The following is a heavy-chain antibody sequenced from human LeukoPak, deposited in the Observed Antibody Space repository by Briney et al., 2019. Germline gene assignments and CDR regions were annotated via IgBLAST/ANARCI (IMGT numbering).Heavy chain of an antibody. CDR1: GGSISSGSYY. D-gene: IGHD2-2*01. V-gene: IGHV4-61*02. J-gene: IGHJ4*02. Sequence: SQTLSLTCTVSGGSISSGSYYWSWIRQPAGKGLEWIGRIYTSGSTNYNPSLKSRVTISVDTSKNQFSLKLSPVTAADTAVYYCARERLYCSSTSCYSPAHDYWGQGTLVTVSS. CDR2: IYTSGST. CDR3: ARERLYCSSTSCYSPAHDY.